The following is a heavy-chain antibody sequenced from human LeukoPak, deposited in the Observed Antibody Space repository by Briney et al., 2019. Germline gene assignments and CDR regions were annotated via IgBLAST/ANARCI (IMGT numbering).Heavy chain of an antibody. CDR3: AKDQFIYYDSSGYYEFFDY. J-gene: IGHJ4*02. CDR1: VYTFTIYY. V-gene: IGHV1-46*01. D-gene: IGHD3-22*01. Sequence: ASVKVSCKASVYTFTIYYMHWVRQAPGQGLEWMGIINPSGGSTSYAQKFQGRVTMTRDTSTSTVYMELSSLRSEDTAVYYCAKDQFIYYDSSGYYEFFDYWGQGTLVTVSS. CDR2: INPSGGST.